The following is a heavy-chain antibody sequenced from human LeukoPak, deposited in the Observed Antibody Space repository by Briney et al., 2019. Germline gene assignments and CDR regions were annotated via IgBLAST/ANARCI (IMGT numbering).Heavy chain of an antibody. CDR1: GFTFSDYY. J-gene: IGHJ4*02. CDR3: ARPTYDSSGYYDY. V-gene: IGHV3-11*01. CDR2: ISSSGSTI. D-gene: IGHD3-22*01. Sequence: GGSLRLSCAASGFTFSDYYMSWIRQAPGKGLEWVSYISSSGSTIYYADSVKGRFTISRDNAKNSLYLQMNSLRAEDTAVYYWARPTYDSSGYYDYWGRGPLATVSS.